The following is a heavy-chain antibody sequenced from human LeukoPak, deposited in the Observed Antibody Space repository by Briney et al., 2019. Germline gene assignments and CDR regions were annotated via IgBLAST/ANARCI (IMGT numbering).Heavy chain of an antibody. V-gene: IGHV4-34*01. D-gene: IGHD6-13*01. CDR3: ARGTNSSSWFDP. Sequence: PSETLPLTCAVYGGSFSGYYWSWIRQPPGKGLEWIGEINHSGSTNYNPSLKSRVTISVDTSKNQFSLKLSSVTAADTAVYYCARGTNSSSWFDPWGQGTLVTVSS. CDR2: INHSGST. CDR1: GGSFSGYY. J-gene: IGHJ5*02.